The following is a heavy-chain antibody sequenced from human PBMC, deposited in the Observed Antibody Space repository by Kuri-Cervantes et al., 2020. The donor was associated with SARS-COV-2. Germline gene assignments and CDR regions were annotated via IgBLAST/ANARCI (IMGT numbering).Heavy chain of an antibody. CDR3: ARDRKRTLFGDFDY. V-gene: IGHV3-23*01. J-gene: IGHJ4*02. CDR1: GFTFSSHA. Sequence: GGSLRLSCSASGFTFSSHALHWVRQTPGKGLEWVSGISGSGINFGNADSVKGRFTISSDTSKSTIYLQMNSLRVEDTAVYYCARDRKRTLFGDFDYWGQGLLVTVSS. D-gene: IGHD1-14*01. CDR2: ISGSGINF.